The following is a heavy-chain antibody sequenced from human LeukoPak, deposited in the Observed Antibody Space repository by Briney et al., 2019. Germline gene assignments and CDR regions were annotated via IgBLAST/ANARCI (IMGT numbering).Heavy chain of an antibody. D-gene: IGHD3-22*01. V-gene: IGHV4-34*01. CDR1: GGSFSGYY. CDR2: INHSGST. J-gene: IGHJ4*02. CDR3: ARGPPYYDSSARFDY. Sequence: SETLSLTCAVYGGSFSGYYWSWIRQPPGKGLEWIGEINHSGSTNYNPSLKSRVTISVDTSKNQFSLKLSSVTAADTAVYYCARGPPYYDSSARFDYWGQGTLVTASS.